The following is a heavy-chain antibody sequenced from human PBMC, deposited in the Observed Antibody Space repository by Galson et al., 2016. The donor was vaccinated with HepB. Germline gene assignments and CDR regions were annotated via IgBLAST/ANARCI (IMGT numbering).Heavy chain of an antibody. V-gene: IGHV3-33*01. J-gene: IGHJ3*02. CDR3: VREWDPRRAAFDI. Sequence: SLRLSCAASGFIFSTYGMHWVRQAPGKGLEWVAGIWFDGSNKFYADSVKGRFTISRDNSKNTLYLQMNSLSVEDAAVYYWVREWDPRRAAFDIWGQGTMGTGSS. D-gene: IGHD1-26*01. CDR1: GFIFSTYG. CDR2: IWFDGSNK.